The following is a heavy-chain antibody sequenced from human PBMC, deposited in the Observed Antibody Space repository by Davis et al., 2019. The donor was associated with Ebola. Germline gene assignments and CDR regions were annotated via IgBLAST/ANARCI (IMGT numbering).Heavy chain of an antibody. Sequence: GESLKISCADSVITFSSYAMTWVRQAPGKGLEWVSAISGSGGNTYYADSVKGRFTISRDNSKNTLYLQMNGLRVEDTAIYYCAKDTSNIWFDIWGQGTMVTVSS. CDR2: ISGSGGNT. J-gene: IGHJ3*02. V-gene: IGHV3-23*01. CDR1: VITFSSYA. CDR3: AKDTSNIWFDI. D-gene: IGHD1-26*01.